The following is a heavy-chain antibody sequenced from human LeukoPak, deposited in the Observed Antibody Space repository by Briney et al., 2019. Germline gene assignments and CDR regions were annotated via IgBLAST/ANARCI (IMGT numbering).Heavy chain of an antibody. Sequence: GGSLKISCKGSGYSFTSYWIGWVRQMPGKGLEWMGIIHPGDSDTRYSPSFQGQVTISADKSISTAYLQWSSLKASDTAMYYCARVITMVRGVIRYFDYWGQGTLVTVSS. CDR3: ARVITMVRGVIRYFDY. CDR2: IHPGDSDT. D-gene: IGHD3-10*01. CDR1: GYSFTSYW. V-gene: IGHV5-51*01. J-gene: IGHJ4*02.